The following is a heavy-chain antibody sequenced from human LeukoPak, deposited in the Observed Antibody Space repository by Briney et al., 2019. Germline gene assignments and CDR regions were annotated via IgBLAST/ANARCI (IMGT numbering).Heavy chain of an antibody. D-gene: IGHD3-22*01. J-gene: IGHJ4*02. CDR3: ARQYSSGWFRHFDY. Sequence: GESMKISCRCSGYSFINYYLGWERQVPGKGLECIGVTYPGGSDTSYNPSFKGQVIFSADKSSTTVYLQWSRLQASDTAIYYCARQYSSGWFRHFDYWGQGTLITVSS. CDR1: GYSFINYY. V-gene: IGHV5-51*01. CDR2: TYPGGSDT.